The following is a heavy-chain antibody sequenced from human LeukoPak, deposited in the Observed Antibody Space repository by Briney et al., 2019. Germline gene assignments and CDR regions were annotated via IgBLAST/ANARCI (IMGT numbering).Heavy chain of an antibody. CDR1: GYTFTGYY. Sequence: ASVKVSCKASGYTFTGYYMHWVRLAPGQGLEWMGWINPNSGGTNYAQKFQGRVTMTRDTSISTAYMELSRLRSDDTAVYYCARDRRYGYSYGPFDYWGQGTLVTVSS. V-gene: IGHV1-2*02. CDR2: INPNSGGT. J-gene: IGHJ4*02. CDR3: ARDRRYGYSYGPFDY. D-gene: IGHD5-18*01.